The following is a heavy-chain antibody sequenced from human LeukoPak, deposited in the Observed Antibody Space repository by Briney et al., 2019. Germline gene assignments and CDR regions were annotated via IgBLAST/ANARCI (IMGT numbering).Heavy chain of an antibody. V-gene: IGHV1-18*01. J-gene: IGHJ4*02. D-gene: IGHD5-18*01. CDR3: ARQVDTTMALPDY. CDR2: ISTYNYNT. Sequence: ASVKVSCKTSGYTFTSYGVSWVRQAPGQRLEWMGWISTYNYNTNYAQKFRGRVTLTKDTSTSTVYMELRSLRSDDTAIYYCARQVDTTMALPDYWGQGTLVAVSS. CDR1: GYTFTSYG.